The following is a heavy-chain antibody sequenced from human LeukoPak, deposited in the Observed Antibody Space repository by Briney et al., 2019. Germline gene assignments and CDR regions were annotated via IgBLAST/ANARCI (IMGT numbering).Heavy chain of an antibody. J-gene: IGHJ4*02. CDR2: IGTDGSYI. V-gene: IGHV3-21*04. CDR3: AKGRSSGWYYFDY. CDR1: GFTFSSHN. Sequence: PGGSLRLSCAASGFTFSSHNMNWVRQAPMKGLEWVSSIGTDGSYIYYADSVQGRFTISRDNSKNTLYLQMNSLRAEDTAVYYCAKGRSSGWYYFDYWGQGTLVTVSS. D-gene: IGHD6-19*01.